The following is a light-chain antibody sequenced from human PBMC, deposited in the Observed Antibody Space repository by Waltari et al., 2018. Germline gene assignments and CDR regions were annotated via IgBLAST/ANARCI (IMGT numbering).Light chain of an antibody. CDR1: NMGSKS. CDR3: QVWDSTTVV. J-gene: IGLJ2*01. Sequence: SYELTQPLSVSVALGQTARITCGENNMGSKSVQWYLHKPGPAPVMVIYCDSNRPSGIPERFSGSNSGNTATLTISRAKAGDESDYYCQVWDSTTVVFGGGTKLTVL. CDR2: CDS. V-gene: IGLV3-9*01.